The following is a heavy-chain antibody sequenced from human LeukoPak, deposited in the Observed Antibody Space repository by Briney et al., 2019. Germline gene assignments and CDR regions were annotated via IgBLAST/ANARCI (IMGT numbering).Heavy chain of an antibody. CDR1: GYTFTGFY. Sequence: ASVKVSCEPSGYTFTGFYLHWVRQAPGQGLEWLGWINPNSGVANYAQKFQDRVTMTRDTSITTAYMELSGLTSDDTAVYYCARPMIRGTNWFDRWGQGTLVTVSS. V-gene: IGHV1-2*02. D-gene: IGHD3-10*01. CDR2: INPNSGVA. CDR3: ARPMIRGTNWFDR. J-gene: IGHJ5*02.